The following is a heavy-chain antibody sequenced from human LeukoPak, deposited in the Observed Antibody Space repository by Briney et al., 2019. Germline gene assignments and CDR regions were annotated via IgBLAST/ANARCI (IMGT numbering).Heavy chain of an antibody. CDR1: GYTFTSYA. CDR2: IIPIFGTA. V-gene: IGHV1-69*06. D-gene: IGHD5-24*01. Sequence: ASVKVSCKASGYTFTSYAMNWVRQAPGQGLEWMGGIIPIFGTANYAQKFQGRVTITADKSTSTAYMELSSLRSEDTAVYYCAREEMATVAFDIWGQGTMVTVSS. J-gene: IGHJ3*02. CDR3: AREEMATVAFDI.